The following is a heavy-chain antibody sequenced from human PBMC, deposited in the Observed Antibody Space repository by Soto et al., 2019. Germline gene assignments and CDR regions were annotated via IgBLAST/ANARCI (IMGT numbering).Heavy chain of an antibody. CDR1: GFTFSSYG. CDR2: IWYDGSNK. D-gene: IGHD2-21*02. Sequence: QVQLVESGGGVVQPGRSLGLSCAASGFTFSSYGMHWVRQAPGKGLEWVAVIWYDGSNKYYADSVKGRFTISRDNSKNTLYLQMNSLRAEDTAVYYCARDLFEASCGGDCFDWGQGTLVTVSS. V-gene: IGHV3-33*01. CDR3: ARDLFEASCGGDCFD. J-gene: IGHJ4*02.